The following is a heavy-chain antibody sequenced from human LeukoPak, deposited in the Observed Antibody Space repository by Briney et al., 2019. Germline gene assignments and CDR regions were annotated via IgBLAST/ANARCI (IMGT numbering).Heavy chain of an antibody. J-gene: IGHJ4*02. CDR3: ARVRITFGGVIVYFDY. Sequence: GGSLRLSCAASGFTVSSNYMSWVCQAPGKGLEWVSVIYSGGSTYYADSVKGRFTISRDNSKNTLYLQMNSLRAEDTAVYYCARVRITFGGVIVYFDYWGQGTLVTVSS. CDR1: GFTVSSNY. D-gene: IGHD3-16*02. CDR2: IYSGGST. V-gene: IGHV3-66*01.